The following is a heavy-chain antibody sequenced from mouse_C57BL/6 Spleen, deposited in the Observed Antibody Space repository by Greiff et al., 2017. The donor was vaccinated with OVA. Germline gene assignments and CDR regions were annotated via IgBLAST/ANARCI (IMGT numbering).Heavy chain of an antibody. CDR3: ARRDDDYDWYFDV. D-gene: IGHD2-4*01. J-gene: IGHJ1*03. CDR2: INPSSGYT. Sequence: VQLQQSGADLAKPGASVKLSCKASGYTFTSYWMHWVKQRPGQGLEWIGYINPSSGYTKYNQKFKDKATLTADKSSSTAYMQLSSLTYEDSAVYYCARRDDDYDWYFDVWGTGTTVTVSS. V-gene: IGHV1-7*01. CDR1: GYTFTSYW.